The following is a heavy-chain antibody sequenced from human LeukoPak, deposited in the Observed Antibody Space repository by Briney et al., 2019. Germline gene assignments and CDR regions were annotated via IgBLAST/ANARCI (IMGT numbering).Heavy chain of an antibody. CDR1: GGTFSSYA. D-gene: IGHD3-22*01. J-gene: IGHJ4*02. V-gene: IGHV1-69*01. Sequence: ASVKVSCKASGGTFSSYAISWVRQAPGQGLEWMGGIIPIFGTANYAQKFQGRVTITADESTSTAYMELSSLRSEDTAVYYCARDHHDSSGHGSFIDYWGQGTLVTVSS. CDR3: ARDHHDSSGHGSFIDY. CDR2: IIPIFGTA.